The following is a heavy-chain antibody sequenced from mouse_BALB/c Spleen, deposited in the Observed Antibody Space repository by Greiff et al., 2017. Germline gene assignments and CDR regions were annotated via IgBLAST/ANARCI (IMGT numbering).Heavy chain of an antibody. D-gene: IGHD2-14*01. Sequence: VQLQQSGPGLVQPSQSLSITCTVSGFSLTSYGVHWVRQSPGKGLEWLGVIWSGGTTDYNAAFISRLSISKDNSKSKVFFKMHSLQANDTAIYYCARKGDYRYEAWFAYWGQGTLVTVSA. CDR3: ARKGDYRYEAWFAY. CDR1: GFSLTSYG. V-gene: IGHV2-2*02. CDR2: IWSGGTT. J-gene: IGHJ3*01.